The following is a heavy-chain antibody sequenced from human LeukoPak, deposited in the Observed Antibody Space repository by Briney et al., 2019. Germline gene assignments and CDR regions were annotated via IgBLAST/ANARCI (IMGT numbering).Heavy chain of an antibody. D-gene: IGHD3-22*01. V-gene: IGHV3-21*01. CDR2: ISSSSSYI. CDR1: GFTFSSYS. Sequence: EAGGSLRLSCAASGFTFSSYSMNWVRQAPGKGLEWVSSISSSSSYIYYADSVKGRFTISRDNAKNSLYLQMNSLRAEDTAVYYXXXXYYDSSGYYDDYWGQGTLVTVSS. J-gene: IGHJ4*02. CDR3: XXXYYDSSGYYDDY.